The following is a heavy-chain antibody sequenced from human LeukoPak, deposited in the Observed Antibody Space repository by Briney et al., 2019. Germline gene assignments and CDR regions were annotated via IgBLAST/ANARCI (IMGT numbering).Heavy chain of an antibody. CDR2: ISGSGGST. J-gene: IGHJ4*02. CDR3: ARETESSRPSLVLAAYGGYFDY. Sequence: GGSLRLSCAASGFTFSSYAMSWVRQAPGKGLEWVSSISGSGGSTYYTDSVKGRFTISRDNSKNTLYLQMNSLRAEDTAVYYCARETESSRPSLVLAAYGGYFDYWGQGTLVTVSS. D-gene: IGHD2-2*01. CDR1: GFTFSSYA. V-gene: IGHV3-23*01.